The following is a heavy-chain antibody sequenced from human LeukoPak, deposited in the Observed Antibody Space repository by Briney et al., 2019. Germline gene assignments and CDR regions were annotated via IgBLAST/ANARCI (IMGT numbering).Heavy chain of an antibody. CDR1: GYTFTGHY. CDR3: ARDLGIVGATNYYYGMDV. J-gene: IGHJ6*02. CDR2: INPNSGGT. V-gene: IGHV1-2*02. Sequence: GASVKVSCKASGYTFTGHYMHWVRQAPGQGLEWMGWINPNSGGTNYAQKFQGRVTMTRDTSISTAYMELSRLRSGDTAVYYCARDLGIVGATNYYYGMDVWGQGTTVTVSS. D-gene: IGHD1-26*01.